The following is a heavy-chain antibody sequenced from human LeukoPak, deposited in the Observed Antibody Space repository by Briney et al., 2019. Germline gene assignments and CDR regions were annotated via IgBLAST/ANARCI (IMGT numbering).Heavy chain of an antibody. CDR3: AREASDAFDI. V-gene: IGHV3-64D*06. CDR2: ISSNGGST. Sequence: GGSLRLSCSASGFTLSRYGMHWVRQAPGKGLEYVSGISSNGGSTNYADSVKGRFTISRDNSKNTLHLQMSSLRAEDTAVYYCAREASDAFDIWGQGTMVTVSS. CDR1: GFTLSRYG. J-gene: IGHJ3*02.